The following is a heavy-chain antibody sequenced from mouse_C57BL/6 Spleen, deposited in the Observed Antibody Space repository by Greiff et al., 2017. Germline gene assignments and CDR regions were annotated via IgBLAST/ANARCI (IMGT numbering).Heavy chain of an antibody. J-gene: IGHJ4*01. CDR3: ARGGPAIAMDY. D-gene: IGHD2-12*01. CDR1: GYTFTSYW. Sequence: VQLQQPGAELVKPGASVKMSCKASGYTFTSYWITWVKQRPGQGLEWIGDIYPGSGSTNYNEKFKSKATLTVDTSSSTAYMQLSSLTSDDSAVYYCARGGPAIAMDYWGQGTSVTVSS. CDR2: IYPGSGST. V-gene: IGHV1-55*01.